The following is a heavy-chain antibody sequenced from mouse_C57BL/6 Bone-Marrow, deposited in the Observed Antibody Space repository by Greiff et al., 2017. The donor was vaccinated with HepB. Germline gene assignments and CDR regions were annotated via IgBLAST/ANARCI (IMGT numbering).Heavy chain of an antibody. V-gene: IGHV3-6*01. CDR1: GYSITSGYY. Sequence: EVQLQESGPGLVKPSQSLSLTCSVTGYSITSGYYRNWIRQFPGNKLEWMGYISYDGSNNYNPSLKNRITITRDTSKNQFFLKLNSVTTEDTATYYCARDGWEGVYFDYWGQGTTLTVSS. CDR3: ARDGWEGVYFDY. D-gene: IGHD1-1*02. CDR2: ISYDGSN. J-gene: IGHJ2*01.